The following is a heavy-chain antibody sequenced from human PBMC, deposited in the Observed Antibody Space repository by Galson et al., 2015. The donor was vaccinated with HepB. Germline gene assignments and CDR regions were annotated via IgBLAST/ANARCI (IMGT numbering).Heavy chain of an antibody. CDR2: TYYRSKWYY. J-gene: IGHJ5*02. CDR1: GDSVSSNSVA. D-gene: IGHD6-19*01. V-gene: IGHV6-1*01. CDR3: ARDAPGDSSGWYAWFDP. Sequence: CAISGDSVSSNSVAWNWIRQSPSRGLEWLGRTYYRSKWYYDYAVSVKSRITINPDTSKNQLSLQLISVTPEDTAVYYCARDAPGDSSGWYAWFDPWGQGTLVTVSS.